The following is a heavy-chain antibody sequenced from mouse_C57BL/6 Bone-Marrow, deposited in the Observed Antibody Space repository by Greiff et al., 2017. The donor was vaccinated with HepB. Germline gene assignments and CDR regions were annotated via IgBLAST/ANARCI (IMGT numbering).Heavy chain of an antibody. D-gene: IGHD1-1*01. Sequence: EVKLVESGPGLVKPSQSLSLTCSVTGYSITSGYYWNWIRQFPGNKLEWMGYISYDGSKNYNPSLKNRISITRDTSKHQFFLKLNSVTTEDTATYYCAHYYGSRYYAMDYWGQGTSVTVSS. CDR2: ISYDGSK. J-gene: IGHJ4*01. CDR1: GYSITSGYY. CDR3: AHYYGSRYYAMDY. V-gene: IGHV3-6*01.